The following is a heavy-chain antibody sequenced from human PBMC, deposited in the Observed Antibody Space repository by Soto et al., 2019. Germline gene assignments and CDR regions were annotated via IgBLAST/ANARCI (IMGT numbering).Heavy chain of an antibody. CDR3: ESYSSSSVRAYYYYYMDV. D-gene: IGHD6-6*01. CDR2: IYYSGST. J-gene: IGHJ6*03. V-gene: IGHV4-39*01. Sequence: SETLSLTCTVSGGSISSSSYYWGWIRQPPGKGLEWIGSIYYSGSTYYNPSLKSRVTISVDTSKNQFSLKLSSVTAADTAVYYCESYSSSSVRAYYYYYMDVWGKGTTVTVSS. CDR1: GGSISSSSYY.